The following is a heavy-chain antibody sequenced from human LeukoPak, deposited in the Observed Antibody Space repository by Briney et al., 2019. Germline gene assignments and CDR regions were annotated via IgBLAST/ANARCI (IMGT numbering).Heavy chain of an antibody. D-gene: IGHD1-26*01. V-gene: IGHV3-48*03. J-gene: IGHJ4*02. CDR1: GFTFSSYE. CDR3: ARDGGGLGVGATTWIDY. Sequence: PGGSLRLSRATSGFTFSSYEMNWVRQAPGKGLEWVSYISSSGSTIYYADSVKGRFTISRDNAKNSLYLQMNSLRAEDTAVYYCARDGGGLGVGATTWIDYWGQGTLVTVSS. CDR2: ISSSGSTI.